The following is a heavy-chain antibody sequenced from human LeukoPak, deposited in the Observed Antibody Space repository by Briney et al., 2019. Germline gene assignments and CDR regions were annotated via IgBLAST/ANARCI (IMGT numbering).Heavy chain of an antibody. Sequence: SETLSLTCTVSGGSISSSSYYWGWIRQPPGKGLEWIGSIYSSGSTYYNPSLKSRVTISVDTSKNQFSLKLSSVTAADTAVYYCHRGYCSGGSCTNWFDPWGQGTLVTVSS. J-gene: IGHJ5*02. D-gene: IGHD2-15*01. CDR3: HRGYCSGGSCTNWFDP. CDR1: GGSISSSSYY. CDR2: IYSSGST. V-gene: IGHV4-39*01.